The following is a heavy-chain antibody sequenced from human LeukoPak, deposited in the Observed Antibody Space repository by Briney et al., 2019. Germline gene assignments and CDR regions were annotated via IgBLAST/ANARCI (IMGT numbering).Heavy chain of an antibody. V-gene: IGHV3-23*01. Sequence: PGGSLRLSCAASGFTFSSYSMNWVRQAPGKGLEWVSVISGSGGSTYYADSVKGRFTISRDNSKNTLYLQMNSLRPGDTAVYYCAKESPSFDYWGQGTLVTVSS. CDR3: AKESPSFDY. J-gene: IGHJ4*02. CDR1: GFTFSSYS. CDR2: ISGSGGST.